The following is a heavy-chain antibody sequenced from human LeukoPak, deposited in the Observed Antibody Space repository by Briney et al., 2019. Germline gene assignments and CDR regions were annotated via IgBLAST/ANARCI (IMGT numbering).Heavy chain of an antibody. CDR1: GGSISSGSYY. J-gene: IGHJ4*02. V-gene: IGHV4-61*02. Sequence: PSETLPLTCTVSGGSISSGSYYWSWIRQPAGKGLEWMGRIYTSGSTNYNPSLKSRVTISVDTSKNQFSLKLSSMTAADTAVYYCAREAAGDYWGQGTLVTVSS. CDR2: IYTSGST. CDR3: AREAAGDY.